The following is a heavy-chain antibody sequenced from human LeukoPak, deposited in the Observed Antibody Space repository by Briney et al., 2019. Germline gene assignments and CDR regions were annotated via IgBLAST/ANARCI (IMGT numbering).Heavy chain of an antibody. CDR1: GFTFSSYA. CDR2: ISYGGSNK. D-gene: IGHD2-2*01. J-gene: IGHJ6*02. Sequence: GGSLRLSCAASGFTFSSYAMHWVRQAPGKGLEWVAVISYGGSNKYYADSVKGRFTISRDNSKNTLYLQMNSLRAEDTAVYYCGRDIVVVPAAISYYYYGMDVGGQGTTVTVSS. V-gene: IGHV3-30-3*01. CDR3: GRDIVVVPAAISYYYYGMDV.